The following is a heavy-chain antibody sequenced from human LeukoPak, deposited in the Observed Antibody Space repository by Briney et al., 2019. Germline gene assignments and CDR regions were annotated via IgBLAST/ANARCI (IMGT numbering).Heavy chain of an antibody. D-gene: IGHD2-2*01. Sequence: ASVKVSCKASGYTFTSYDINWVRQATGQGLEWMGWMNPNSGNTGYAQKFQGRVTITRNTSISTAYMELSSLRSEDTAVYYCARDRGNIVVVPGDYYYYMDVWGKGTTVTVSS. J-gene: IGHJ6*03. V-gene: IGHV1-8*03. CDR1: GYTFTSYD. CDR3: ARDRGNIVVVPGDYYYYMDV. CDR2: MNPNSGNT.